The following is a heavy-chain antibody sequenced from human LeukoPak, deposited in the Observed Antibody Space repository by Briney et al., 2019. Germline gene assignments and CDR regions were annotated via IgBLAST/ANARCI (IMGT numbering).Heavy chain of an antibody. CDR3: ARLKYYYDSSGSRAEYFQH. D-gene: IGHD3-22*01. CDR1: GGSISNYY. V-gene: IGHV4-59*01. Sequence: SETLSLTCTVSGGSISNYYWSWIRQPPGKGLEWIAYIYYSGSTNYNPSLKSRVTISVDTSKNQFSLKLSSVTAADTAVYYCARLKYYYDSSGSRAEYFQHWGQGTLVTASS. CDR2: IYYSGST. J-gene: IGHJ1*01.